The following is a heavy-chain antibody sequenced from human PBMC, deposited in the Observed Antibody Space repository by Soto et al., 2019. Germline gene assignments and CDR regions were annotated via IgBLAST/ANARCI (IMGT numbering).Heavy chain of an antibody. CDR3: GSETIQKPRITMARRMPCTYYLGY. J-gene: IGHJ4*02. Sequence: SETLSLTCALYRGSFSGYYWSWIRQPPGKRREWIGEINHSGSTNSNPCLKSRVTISVDKSKNQFSLNLSSVTAADTALYYCGSETIQKPRITMARRMPCTYYLGYWGQGTLV. CDR2: INHSGST. V-gene: IGHV4-34*01. D-gene: IGHD3-3*01. CDR1: RGSFSGYY.